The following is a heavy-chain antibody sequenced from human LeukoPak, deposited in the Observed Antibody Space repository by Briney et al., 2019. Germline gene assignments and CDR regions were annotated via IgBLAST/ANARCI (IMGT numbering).Heavy chain of an antibody. D-gene: IGHD6-19*01. CDR3: ARVRAGETGFFAVAGTGVDY. V-gene: IGHV4-34*01. CDR1: GGSFSGYY. Sequence: SETLSLTCAVYGGSFSGYYWSWIRQPPGKGLEWIGEINHSGSTNYNPSLKSRGTISVDTSKNQFSLKLSSVTAADTAVYYCARVRAGETGFFAVAGTGVDYWGQGTLVTVPS. CDR2: INHSGST. J-gene: IGHJ4*02.